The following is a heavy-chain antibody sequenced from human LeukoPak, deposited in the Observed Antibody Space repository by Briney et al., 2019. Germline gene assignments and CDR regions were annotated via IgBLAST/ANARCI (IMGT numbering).Heavy chain of an antibody. CDR1: GVTFSDYY. J-gene: IGHJ4*02. D-gene: IGHD5-18*01. Sequence: GGSLRLSCAASGVTFSDYYMSWICEALGEGLEWVSYISSSGSTIYYADSVKGRFTISRDNAKNSLYLQMNSLRAEDTAVYYCAKSGMEDTAMVTTWVDIDYWGQGTLVTVSS. CDR3: AKSGMEDTAMVTTWVDIDY. CDR2: ISSSGSTI. V-gene: IGHV3-11*04.